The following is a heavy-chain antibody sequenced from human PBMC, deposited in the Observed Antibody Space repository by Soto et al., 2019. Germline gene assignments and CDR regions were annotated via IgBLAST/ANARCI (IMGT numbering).Heavy chain of an antibody. CDR1: GYTFSNYA. V-gene: IGHV1-8*02. J-gene: IGHJ4*02. D-gene: IGHD4-17*01. Sequence: ASVKVSCKASGYTFSNYALSWVRQATGQGLEWMGWMNPNSGNTDYAQNLQGRVTMTRNTSISTAYMELSSLRSEDTAVYYCGRSAVTTVSDYWGQGTLVTVSS. CDR3: GRSAVTTVSDY. CDR2: MNPNSGNT.